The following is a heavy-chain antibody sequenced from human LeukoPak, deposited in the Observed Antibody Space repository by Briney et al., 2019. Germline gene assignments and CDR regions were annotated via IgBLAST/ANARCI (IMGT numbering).Heavy chain of an antibody. CDR3: ARSYGGNRWHGFDI. D-gene: IGHD4-23*01. V-gene: IGHV4-59*01. Sequence: SETLSLTCTVSGGSMSSYYWSWIRQPPGKGLEWIGYIYYSGSTNYNTSPKSRVTISVDTSKNQFSLKLSSVTAADTAVYYCARSYGGNRWHGFDIWGQGTMVTVPS. CDR2: IYYSGST. CDR1: GGSMSSYY. J-gene: IGHJ3*02.